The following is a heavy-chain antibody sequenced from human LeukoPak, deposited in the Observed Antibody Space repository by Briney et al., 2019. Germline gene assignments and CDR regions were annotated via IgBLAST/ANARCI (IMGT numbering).Heavy chain of an antibody. V-gene: IGHV4-59*01. J-gene: IGHJ4*02. CDR1: GGSISSYY. CDR3: ASYSYGDYGYGY. CDR2: IYYSGST. D-gene: IGHD4-17*01. Sequence: SETLSLTCTVSGGSISSYYWSWIRQPPGEGLEWIGYIYYSGSTNYNPSLKSRVTISVDTSKNQFSLKLSSVTAADTAVYYCASYSYGDYGYGYWGQGTLVTDSS.